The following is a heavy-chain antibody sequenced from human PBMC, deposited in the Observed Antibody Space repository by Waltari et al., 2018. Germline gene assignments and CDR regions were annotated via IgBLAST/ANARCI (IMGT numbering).Heavy chain of an antibody. D-gene: IGHD6-19*01. CDR1: GYTFTSYA. V-gene: IGHV1-3*01. CDR3: ASDREWLVENWYFDL. CDR2: INAGIGNT. J-gene: IGHJ2*01. Sequence: QVQLVQSGAEVKKPGASVKVSCKASGYTFTSYAMHWVRQAPGQRLEWMGWINAGIGNTKYSQKFQGRVTITRDTSASTAYMELSSLRSEDTAVYYCASDREWLVENWYFDLWGRGTLVTVSS.